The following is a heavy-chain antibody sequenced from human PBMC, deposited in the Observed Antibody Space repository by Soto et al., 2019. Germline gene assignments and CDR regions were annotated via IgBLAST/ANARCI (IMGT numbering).Heavy chain of an antibody. V-gene: IGHV2-5*02. J-gene: IGHJ5*02. CDR3: AHRAGGWFDR. CDR2: IYWDDDK. CDR1: GISLSTSGVG. Sequence: QITLKESGPTLVKPTQTVTLTCAFSGISLSTSGVGVGWIRQPPGKALDWLALIYWDDDKHYSPSLKRRLTITKDTSKNQVVLTMTNMDPVDTATYYCAHRAGGWFDRWGQGALVTVSS.